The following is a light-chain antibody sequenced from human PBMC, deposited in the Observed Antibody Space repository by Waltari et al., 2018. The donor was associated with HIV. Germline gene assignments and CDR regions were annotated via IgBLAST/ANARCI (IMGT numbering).Light chain of an antibody. CDR2: AAS. CDR3: QQTYSTPRT. V-gene: IGKV1-39*01. J-gene: IGKJ1*01. CDR1: ESINKY. Sequence: DIQMTQSPSSLSASIGDRVTITCRASESINKYLNWYQHKPGKAPNLLIYAASSLQSGVPSRFSGSGSGTDFTLTINSLQPEDFATYYCQQTYSTPRTFGQGTKVEI.